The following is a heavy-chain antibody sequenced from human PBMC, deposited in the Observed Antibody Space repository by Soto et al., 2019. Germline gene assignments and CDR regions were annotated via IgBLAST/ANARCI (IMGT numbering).Heavy chain of an antibody. Sequence: GSLRLSCVVSGFTVNDNRMTWVRQAPGQGLEWVADLYFYGSANYADSVRGRFTISKDDSKNTLYLQMNNLRAEDTAVYYCARVGTSESFFDYWGQGTLVTVSP. CDR2: LYFYGSA. D-gene: IGHD3-10*01. CDR1: GFTVNDNR. CDR3: ARVGTSESFFDY. J-gene: IGHJ4*02. V-gene: IGHV3-53*01.